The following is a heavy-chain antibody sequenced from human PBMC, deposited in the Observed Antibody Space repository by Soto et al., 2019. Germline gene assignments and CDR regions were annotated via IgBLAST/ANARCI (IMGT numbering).Heavy chain of an antibody. V-gene: IGHV4-61*08. CDR1: GGSLRNDGYY. J-gene: IGHJ6*02. Sequence: SETLSLTCTVSGGSLRNDGYYWSWVRQPLGKGLEWISFISYSGNTKYNPSLKSRVTTSVDTSKNQFSLKVRSVTAADTAMYYCAREIPRYGYNFGAGGMDVWGQGTTVTVSS. D-gene: IGHD5-12*01. CDR2: ISYSGNT. CDR3: AREIPRYGYNFGAGGMDV.